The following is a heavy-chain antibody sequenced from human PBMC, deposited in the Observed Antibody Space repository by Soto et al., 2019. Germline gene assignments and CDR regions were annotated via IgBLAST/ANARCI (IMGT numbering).Heavy chain of an antibody. Sequence: QEQLVQSGAEVKEPGASVKVSCKASGYTVINYYIHWVRQAPGQGLEWMAIINPMGGSTNYAQECQGRVTLTSDTSTSTVYMELSSLRFEDTALFYCARDLAAGDLWGQGTLVTVSS. CDR3: ARDLAAGDL. J-gene: IGHJ5*02. CDR2: INPMGGST. V-gene: IGHV1-46*01. CDR1: GYTVINYY. D-gene: IGHD6-13*01.